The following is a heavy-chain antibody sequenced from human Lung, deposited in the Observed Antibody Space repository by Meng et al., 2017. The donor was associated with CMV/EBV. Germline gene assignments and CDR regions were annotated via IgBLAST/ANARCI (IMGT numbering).Heavy chain of an antibody. CDR1: GFTFSSYW. CDR2: INSDGSST. D-gene: IGHD2-15*01. V-gene: IGHV3-74*01. J-gene: IGHJ5*02. CDR3: ARGEDRVVENWFDP. Sequence: LTXXASGFTFSSYWMHWVRQAPGKGLGWVSRINSDGSSTSYADSVKGRFTISRDNSKNTLYLQMNSLRAEDTAVYYCARGEDRVVENWFDPWGQGTMVTVSS.